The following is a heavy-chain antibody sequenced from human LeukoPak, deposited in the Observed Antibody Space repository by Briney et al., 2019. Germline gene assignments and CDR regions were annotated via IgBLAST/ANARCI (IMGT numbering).Heavy chain of an antibody. Sequence: SETLSLTCTVFGGSISSYYWSWIRQPPGKGLEWIGYTYYSGSTNYNPSLKSRVTISVDTSKNQFSLKLSSVTAADTAVYYCARGLFGVFDYWGQGTLVTVSS. CDR1: GGSISSYY. V-gene: IGHV4-59*01. J-gene: IGHJ4*02. CDR3: ARGLFGVFDY. CDR2: TYYSGST. D-gene: IGHD3-3*01.